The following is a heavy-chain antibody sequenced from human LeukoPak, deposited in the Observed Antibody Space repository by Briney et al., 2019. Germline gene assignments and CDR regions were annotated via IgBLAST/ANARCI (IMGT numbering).Heavy chain of an antibody. CDR2: ISSNGGGT. CDR1: GLTFSSYA. CDR3: AKHYGSGTYYNYLDY. D-gene: IGHD3-10*01. J-gene: IGHJ4*02. Sequence: PGGSLRLSCAASGLTFSSYAMSWVRRAPGKGLEWVSAISSNGGGTFYADSVKGQFTISRDNSQNTLYLQMNSLRAEDTAIYYCAKHYGSGTYYNYLDYWGQGTPVTVSS. V-gene: IGHV3-23*01.